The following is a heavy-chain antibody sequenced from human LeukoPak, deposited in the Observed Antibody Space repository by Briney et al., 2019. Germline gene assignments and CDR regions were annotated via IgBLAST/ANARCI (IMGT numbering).Heavy chain of an antibody. V-gene: IGHV3-23*01. D-gene: IGHD1-26*01. Sequence: PGGSLRLSCAASGFTFSNYAMTWIRQAPGKGLEWVSAITGGATDTNYADSVRGRFIISRDDSKNTLYLQINSLRAEDTAVYYYAKGAGYATTWRFDSWGQGTLVAVSS. CDR1: GFTFSNYA. CDR3: AKGAGYATTWRFDS. CDR2: ITGGATDT. J-gene: IGHJ4*02.